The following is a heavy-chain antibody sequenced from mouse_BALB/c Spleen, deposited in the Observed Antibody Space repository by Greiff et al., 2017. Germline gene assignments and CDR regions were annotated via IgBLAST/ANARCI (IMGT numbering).Heavy chain of an antibody. Sequence: VQLKESGPGLVKPSQSLSLTCTVTGYSITSDYAWNWIRQFPGNKLEWMGYISYSGSTSYNPSLKSRISITRDTSKNQFFLQLNSVTTEDTATYYCAREGGLRGFAYWGQGTLVTVSA. V-gene: IGHV3-2*02. D-gene: IGHD1-1*01. J-gene: IGHJ3*01. CDR1: GYSITSDYA. CDR2: ISYSGST. CDR3: AREGGLRGFAY.